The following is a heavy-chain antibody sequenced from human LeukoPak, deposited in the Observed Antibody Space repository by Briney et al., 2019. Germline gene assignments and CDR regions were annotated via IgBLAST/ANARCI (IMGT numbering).Heavy chain of an antibody. V-gene: IGHV4-59*01. J-gene: IGHJ2*01. D-gene: IGHD6-13*01. Sequence: SETLSLTCTVSGGSISSYYWSWIRQPPGKGLEWIGSIYHSGSTYYNPSLKSRVTISVDTSKNQFSLKLSSVTAADTAVYYCARRLESIAAAGTTTWYFDLWGRGTLVTVSS. CDR1: GGSISSYY. CDR3: ARRLESIAAAGTTTWYFDL. CDR2: IYHSGST.